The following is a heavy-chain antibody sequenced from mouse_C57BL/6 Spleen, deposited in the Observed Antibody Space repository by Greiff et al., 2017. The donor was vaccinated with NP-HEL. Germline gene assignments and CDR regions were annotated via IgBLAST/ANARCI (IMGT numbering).Heavy chain of an antibody. D-gene: IGHD2-4*01. CDR1: GFTFSDYY. V-gene: IGHV5-16*01. Sequence: EVQVVESEGGLVQPGSSMKLSCTASGFTFSDYYMAWVRQVPEKGLEWVANINYDGSSTYYLDSLKSRFIISRDNAKNILYLQMSSLKSEDTATYYCARVASYDYDYFDYWGQGTTLTVSS. CDR2: INYDGSST. J-gene: IGHJ2*01. CDR3: ARVASYDYDYFDY.